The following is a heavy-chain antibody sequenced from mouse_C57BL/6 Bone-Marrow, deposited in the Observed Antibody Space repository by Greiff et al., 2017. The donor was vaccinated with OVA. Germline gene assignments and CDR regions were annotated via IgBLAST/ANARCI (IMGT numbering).Heavy chain of an antibody. CDR1: GFTFSSYA. CDR3: TRGYYGSSRDYFDY. Sequence: EVKLQESGEGLVKPGGSLKLSCAASGFTFSSYAMSWVRQTPEKRLEWVAYISSGGDYIYYADTVKGRFTISRDNARNTLYLQMSSLKSEDTAMYYCTRGYYGSSRDYFDYWGQGTTLTVSS. J-gene: IGHJ2*01. CDR2: ISSGGDYI. V-gene: IGHV5-9-1*02. D-gene: IGHD1-1*01.